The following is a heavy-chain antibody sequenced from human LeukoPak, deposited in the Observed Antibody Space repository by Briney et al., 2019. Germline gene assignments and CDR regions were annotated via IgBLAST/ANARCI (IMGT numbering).Heavy chain of an antibody. CDR1: GFTFSSYS. V-gene: IGHV3-48*02. CDR3: ARGFGRHDY. Sequence: PGGSLRLSCAVSGFTFSSYSMNWVRQAPGKGLEWLSYINSISGTIYYADSVKGRFTISRDNAKNSLYLQMNSLRDEDTAVYYCARGFGRHDYWGQGTLVTVSS. J-gene: IGHJ4*02. CDR2: INSISGTI. D-gene: IGHD3-16*01.